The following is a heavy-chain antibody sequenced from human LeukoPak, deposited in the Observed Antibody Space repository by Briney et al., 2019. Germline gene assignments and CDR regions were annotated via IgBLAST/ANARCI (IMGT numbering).Heavy chain of an antibody. CDR2: ISYDGSNK. CDR1: GFTFSSYG. Sequence: GGSLRLSCAASGFTFSSYGMHWVRQAPGEGLEWEAVISYDGSNKYYADSVKGRFTISRDNSKNTLYLQMNSLRAEDTAVYYCAKDRYYYDSSGYYPSWGQGTLVAVSS. V-gene: IGHV3-30*18. J-gene: IGHJ4*02. D-gene: IGHD3-22*01. CDR3: AKDRYYYDSSGYYPS.